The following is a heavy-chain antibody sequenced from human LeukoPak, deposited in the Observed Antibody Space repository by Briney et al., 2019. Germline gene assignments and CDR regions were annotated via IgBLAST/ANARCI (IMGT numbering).Heavy chain of an antibody. CDR3: VRVTVGDAFDI. CDR1: GYSISSGYY. V-gene: IGHV4-38-2*02. Sequence: SETLSLTCTVSGYSISSGYYWGWIRQPPGKGLEWIGSIYHSGSTYYNPSLKSRVTISVDTSKNQFSLKLSSVTAADTAAYYCVRVTVGDAFDIWGQGTMVTVSS. CDR2: IYHSGST. J-gene: IGHJ3*02. D-gene: IGHD2-21*02.